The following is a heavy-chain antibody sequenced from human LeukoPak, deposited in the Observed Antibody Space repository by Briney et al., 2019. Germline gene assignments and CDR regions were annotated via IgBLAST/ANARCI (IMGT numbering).Heavy chain of an antibody. V-gene: IGHV4-4*02. D-gene: IGHD1-1*01. Sequence: SETLSLTCTVSGGSINNHYWSWIRQPPGKGLEWIGEIYHSGSTNYNPSLKSRVTISVDKSKNQFSLKLSSVTAADTAVYYCASGTGTTSLFDYWGQGTLVTVSS. CDR2: IYHSGST. CDR1: GGSINNHY. CDR3: ASGTGTTSLFDY. J-gene: IGHJ4*02.